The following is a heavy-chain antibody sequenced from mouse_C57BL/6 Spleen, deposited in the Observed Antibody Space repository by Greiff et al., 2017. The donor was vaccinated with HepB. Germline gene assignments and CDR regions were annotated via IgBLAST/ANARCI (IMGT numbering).Heavy chain of an antibody. D-gene: IGHD2-3*01. Sequence: VQLKQSGPGLVKPSPSLSLTCSVTGYSITSGYYWNWIRQFPGNKLEWMGYISYDGSNNYNPSLKNRISITRDTSKNQFFLKLNSVTTEDTATYYCARDYDYFDYWGQGTTLTVSS. CDR1: GYSITSGYY. CDR3: ARDYDYFDY. V-gene: IGHV3-6*01. J-gene: IGHJ2*01. CDR2: ISYDGSN.